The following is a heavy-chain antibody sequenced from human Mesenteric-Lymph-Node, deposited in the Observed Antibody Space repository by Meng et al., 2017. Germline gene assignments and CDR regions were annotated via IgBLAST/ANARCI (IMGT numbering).Heavy chain of an antibody. CDR1: GYTFTGYY. CDR2: INPNSGGT. J-gene: IGHJ4*02. V-gene: IGHV1-2*02. CDR3: ARDSGSTDYYDSSGYQNDY. Sequence: ASVKVSCKASGYTFTGYYMHWVRQAPGQGLEWMGWINPNSGGTNYAQKFQGRVTMTRDTSISTAYMELSRLRSDDTAVYYCARDSGSTDYYDSSGYQNDYWGQGTLVTVSS. D-gene: IGHD3-22*01.